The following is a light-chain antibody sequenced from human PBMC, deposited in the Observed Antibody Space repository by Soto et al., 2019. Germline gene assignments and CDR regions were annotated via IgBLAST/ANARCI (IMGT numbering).Light chain of an antibody. Sequence: IHMTESPSSLCASVGDRCTSTCRASQSIRSYLNWYQQKPGKAPNLLIYAASSLQSGVPSRFSGSGSGTDFTLTINSLQPEDFATYYCQQSYSTPWTFGQGTKVDIK. V-gene: IGKV1-39*01. J-gene: IGKJ1*01. CDR2: AAS. CDR3: QQSYSTPWT. CDR1: QSIRSY.